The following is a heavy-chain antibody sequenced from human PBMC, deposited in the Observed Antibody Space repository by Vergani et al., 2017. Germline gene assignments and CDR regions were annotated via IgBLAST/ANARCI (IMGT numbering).Heavy chain of an antibody. Sequence: LQESGPGLVKPSGTLSLTCDVSDASISSSNWWSWVRQSPGKGLEWIGEVYHSGSTNYNPSLKSRVTISVDTSKNQFSLKLSSVTAADTAVYYCARGIAAAGTWGFYYYYYMDVWGKGTTVTVSS. D-gene: IGHD6-13*01. CDR1: DASISSSNW. CDR2: VYHSGST. CDR3: ARGIAAAGTWGFYYYYYMDV. J-gene: IGHJ6*03. V-gene: IGHV4-4*02.